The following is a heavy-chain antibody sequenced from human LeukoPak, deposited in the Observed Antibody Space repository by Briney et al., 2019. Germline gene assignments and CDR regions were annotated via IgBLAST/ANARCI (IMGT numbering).Heavy chain of an antibody. CDR1: GFTFSSYS. J-gene: IGHJ3*02. D-gene: IGHD1-26*01. CDR2: ISSSSSYI. CDR3: ARTRGSYDAFDI. V-gene: IGHV3-21*01. Sequence: GGSLRLSCAASGFTFSSYSMNWVRQAPGKGLEWVSSISSSSSYIYYADSVKGRFTISRDNAKNSLYLQMNSQRAEDTAVYYCARTRGSYDAFDIWGQGTMVTVSS.